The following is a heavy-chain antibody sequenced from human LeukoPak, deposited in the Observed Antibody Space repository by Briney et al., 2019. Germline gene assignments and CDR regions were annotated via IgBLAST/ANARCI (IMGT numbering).Heavy chain of an antibody. CDR2: ISAYNGNT. Sequence: ASVTVSCKASGYTFTSYGISWVRQAPGQGLEWMGWISAYNGNTNYAQKLQGRVSMTTDTSTSTAYMELRSLRSDDTAVYYCARADDILANPDYWGQGTLVTVSS. CDR1: GYTFTSYG. V-gene: IGHV1-18*01. CDR3: ARADDILANPDY. D-gene: IGHD3-9*01. J-gene: IGHJ4*02.